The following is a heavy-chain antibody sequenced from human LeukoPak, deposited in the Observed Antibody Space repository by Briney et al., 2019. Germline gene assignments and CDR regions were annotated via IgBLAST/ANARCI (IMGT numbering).Heavy chain of an antibody. CDR1: GFTFSTFD. V-gene: IGHV3-23*01. CDR3: AKASDFDSSGFPIDVFDF. D-gene: IGHD3-22*01. CDR2: ISGAGGTT. J-gene: IGHJ4*02. Sequence: GGSLRLSCAASGFTFSTFDMSWVRQAPGKGLQWVSPISGAGGTTLFADSVKGRFSISRDNSNNKVFLQMNSLRVEDTAVYYCAKASDFDSSGFPIDVFDFWGQGRLVSVAS.